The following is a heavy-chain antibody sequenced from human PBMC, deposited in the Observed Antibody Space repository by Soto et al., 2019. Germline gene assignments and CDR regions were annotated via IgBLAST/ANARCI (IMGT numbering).Heavy chain of an antibody. CDR2: FDPEDGET. CDR3: ATSYYGDSFLFDY. CDR1: GYTLTELS. J-gene: IGHJ4*02. Sequence: ASVKGSCKVSGYTLTELSMHWMRQAPGKGLEWMGGFDPEDGETIYAQKFQGRVTMTEDTSTDTAYMELSSLRSEDTAVYYCATSYYGDSFLFDYWGQGTLVTVSS. V-gene: IGHV1-24*01. D-gene: IGHD4-17*01.